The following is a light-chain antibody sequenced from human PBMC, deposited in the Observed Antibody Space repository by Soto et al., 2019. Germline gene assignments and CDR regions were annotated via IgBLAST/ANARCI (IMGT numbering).Light chain of an antibody. CDR1: SSDVGGYNY. Sequence: QSALTQPASVSGSPGQSITISCTGTSSDVGGYNYVSWYQQHPGKAPKLIIYEVSNRPSGVSNRFSGSKSGNTVSLTISGLQAEDEADYYCSSYTSSSIDYVFGTGTKLTVL. V-gene: IGLV2-14*01. CDR3: SSYTSSSIDYV. J-gene: IGLJ1*01. CDR2: EVS.